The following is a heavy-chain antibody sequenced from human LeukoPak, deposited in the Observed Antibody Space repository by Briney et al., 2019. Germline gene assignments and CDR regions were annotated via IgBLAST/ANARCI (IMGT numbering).Heavy chain of an antibody. Sequence: ASVKVSCKASGYTFTSYYMHWARQAPGQGLEWMGIINPSGGSTSYAQKFQGRVTMTRDTSTSTVYMELSSLRSEDTAVYYCARESTHYYGSGSYYRTTPSELDYWGQGTLVTVSS. CDR1: GYTFTSYY. CDR2: INPSGGST. J-gene: IGHJ4*02. V-gene: IGHV1-46*01. CDR3: ARESTHYYGSGSYYRTTPSELDY. D-gene: IGHD3-10*01.